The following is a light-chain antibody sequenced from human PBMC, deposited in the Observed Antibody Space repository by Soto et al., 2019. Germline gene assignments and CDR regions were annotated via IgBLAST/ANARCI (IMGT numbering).Light chain of an antibody. CDR1: QSLTNNY. CDR2: AAS. CDR3: QQYGSSLPVT. J-gene: IGKJ4*01. Sequence: IGWTESPGTLSLSPGERATLSCRASQSLTNNYLAWYQQKPCQATRLLIYAASRTATGIPDRFIGRGSETDFTQTISRLEPELFAVFYCQQYGSSLPVTFGGGTKV. V-gene: IGKV3-20*01.